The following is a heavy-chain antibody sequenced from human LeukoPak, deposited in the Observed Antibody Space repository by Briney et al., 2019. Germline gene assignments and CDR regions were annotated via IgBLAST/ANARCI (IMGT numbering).Heavy chain of an antibody. V-gene: IGHV1-69*04. Sequence: SVKVSCKASGGTFSSYAVSWVRQAPGQGLEWMGRIIPILGIANYAQKFQGRVTITADKSTSTAYMELSSLRSEDTAVYYCARDPPSDYDFWSGPDYWGQGTLVTVSS. J-gene: IGHJ4*02. CDR2: IIPILGIA. CDR1: GGTFSSYA. CDR3: ARDPPSDYDFWSGPDY. D-gene: IGHD3-3*01.